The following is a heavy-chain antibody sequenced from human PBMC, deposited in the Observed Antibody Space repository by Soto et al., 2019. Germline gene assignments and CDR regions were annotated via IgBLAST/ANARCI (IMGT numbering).Heavy chain of an antibody. CDR3: ARDKLKVTRYYYYGMDV. Sequence: SQTLSLTCAISGDSVSSNSAAWNWIRQSPSRGLEWLGRTYYRSKWYNDYAVSVKSRITINPDTSKNQFPLQLNSVTPEDTAVYYCARDKLKVTRYYYYGMDVWGQGTTVTVSS. CDR1: GDSVSSNSAA. J-gene: IGHJ6*02. V-gene: IGHV6-1*01. D-gene: IGHD2-21*02. CDR2: TYYRSKWYN.